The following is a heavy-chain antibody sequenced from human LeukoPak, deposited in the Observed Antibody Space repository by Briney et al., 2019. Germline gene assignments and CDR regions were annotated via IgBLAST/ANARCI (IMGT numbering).Heavy chain of an antibody. Sequence: GGSLRLSCAASGFTFSNYAMSWVRQSPGKGLEWVSAISATTSTTYYADSVRGRFTISRDISKNTLYLQMNSLRVEDTGVYYCAKSKEDCCGSFDPWGQGTLVTVSS. CDR2: ISATTSTT. D-gene: IGHD2-15*01. CDR1: GFTFSNYA. J-gene: IGHJ5*02. CDR3: AKSKEDCCGSFDP. V-gene: IGHV3-23*01.